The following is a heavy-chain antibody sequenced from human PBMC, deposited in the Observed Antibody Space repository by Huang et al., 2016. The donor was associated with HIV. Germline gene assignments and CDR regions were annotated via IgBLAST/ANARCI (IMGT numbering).Heavy chain of an antibody. CDR1: GYSFANYW. Sequence: VQLVQSGAEVRKPGESLKISCKGCGYSFANYWIGWVHQTPGKGLEGVGINHPGDSDTRDSPAFQGQVTISADKSITTAYLQGSSLKVSDTAMYYCARRAAVAGYYFDYWGQGTLITVSS. CDR3: ARRAAVAGYYFDY. J-gene: IGHJ4*02. V-gene: IGHV5-51*07. D-gene: IGHD6-19*01. CDR2: NHPGDSDT.